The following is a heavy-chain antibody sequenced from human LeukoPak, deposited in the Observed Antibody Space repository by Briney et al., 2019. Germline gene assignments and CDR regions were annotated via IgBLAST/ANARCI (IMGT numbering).Heavy chain of an antibody. V-gene: IGHV3-49*03. Sequence: GGSLRLSCTASGFSFSDYNMTWFRQAPGKGLEWVGFIRTRASGGTTEYAASVKGRFIISRDDSKSIAYLEMNSLKVEDTALYYCTTDYYDTSGYYADFDHWGQGTLVTVSS. CDR3: TTDYYDTSGYYADFDH. CDR1: GFSFSDYN. CDR2: IRTRASGGTT. D-gene: IGHD3-22*01. J-gene: IGHJ4*02.